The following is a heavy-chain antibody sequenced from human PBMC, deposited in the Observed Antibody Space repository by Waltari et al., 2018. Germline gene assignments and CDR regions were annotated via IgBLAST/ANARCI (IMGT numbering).Heavy chain of an antibody. V-gene: IGHV4-38-2*01. D-gene: IGHD2-2*03. J-gene: IGHJ4*02. CDR3: SRQVLGYCTSAACRRLES. CDR1: GYAVNSGFY. Sequence: QVQLLESGPGLVKSSETLSLTCDVSGYAVNSGFYWGWIRQAPGEGLAWVATVYHDGTTFYHPSLKRRLSVSMDTSKNQISLTLKSVTAADTAVYHCSRQVLGYCTSAACRRLESWGQGTLVTVSS. CDR2: VYHDGTT.